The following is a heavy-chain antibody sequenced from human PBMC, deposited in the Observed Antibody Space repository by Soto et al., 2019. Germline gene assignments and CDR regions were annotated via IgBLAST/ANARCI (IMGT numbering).Heavy chain of an antibody. V-gene: IGHV4-59*01. CDR3: ARAVGYCSGGSCRTFDY. CDR2: IYYSGST. Sequence: SETLSLTCTVSGGSISSYYWSWIRQPPGKGLEWIGYIYYSGSTNYNPSLKSRVTISVDTSKNQFSLKLSSVTAADTAVYYCARAVGYCSGGSCRTFDYWGQGTLVTVSS. CDR1: GGSISSYY. J-gene: IGHJ4*02. D-gene: IGHD2-15*01.